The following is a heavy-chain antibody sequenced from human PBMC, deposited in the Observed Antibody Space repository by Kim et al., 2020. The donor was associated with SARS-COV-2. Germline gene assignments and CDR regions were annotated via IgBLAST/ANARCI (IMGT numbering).Heavy chain of an antibody. Sequence: GGSLRLSCAASGFTFSSYAMSWVRQAPGKGLEWVSAISGSGGSTYYADSVKGRFTISRDNSKNTLYLQMNSLRAEDTAVYYCANYYYDSSGYYYPSQDAFDIWGQGTMVTVSS. CDR2: ISGSGGST. V-gene: IGHV3-23*01. J-gene: IGHJ3*02. CDR3: ANYYYDSSGYYYPSQDAFDI. D-gene: IGHD3-22*01. CDR1: GFTFSSYA.